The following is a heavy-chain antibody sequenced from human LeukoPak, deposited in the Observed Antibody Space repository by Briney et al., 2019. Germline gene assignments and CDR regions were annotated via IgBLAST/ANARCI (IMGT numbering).Heavy chain of an antibody. Sequence: PSETLSLTCTVSGGAISSYYWSWIRQPPGKGLEWIGYIYYSGSTNYNPSLKSRVTISVDTSKNQFSLKLSSVTAADTAVYYCAKDREIVVATDAFDIWRQGTMVTVSS. J-gene: IGHJ3*02. D-gene: IGHD3-22*01. CDR1: GGAISSYY. V-gene: IGHV4-59*01. CDR3: AKDREIVVATDAFDI. CDR2: IYYSGST.